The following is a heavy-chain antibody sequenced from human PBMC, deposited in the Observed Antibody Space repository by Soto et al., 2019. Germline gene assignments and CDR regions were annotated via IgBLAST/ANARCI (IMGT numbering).Heavy chain of an antibody. D-gene: IGHD6-13*01. V-gene: IGHV3-21*01. CDR2: ISSNSAYI. Sequence: AGGSLRLSCAASGFTFRSFTMNWVRQAPGKGLEWVSTISSNSAYIYYTDALRGRFTISRDNAKNSLHLQMNSLRVEDTAVYYCTRDASRDSSARGWFDPWGPGTLVTVSS. CDR1: GFTFRSFT. CDR3: TRDASRDSSARGWFDP. J-gene: IGHJ5*02.